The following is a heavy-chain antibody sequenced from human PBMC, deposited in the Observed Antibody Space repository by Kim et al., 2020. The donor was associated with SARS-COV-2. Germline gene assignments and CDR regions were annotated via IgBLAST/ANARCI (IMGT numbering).Heavy chain of an antibody. J-gene: IGHJ4*02. Sequence: IHSAAPMRGRFTISRENDKNSLYLQMNSLRAADTAVYYCARGPNYSPFDYWGQGTLVTVSS. CDR3: ARGPNYSPFDY. V-gene: IGHV3-48*03. D-gene: IGHD4-4*01. CDR2: I.